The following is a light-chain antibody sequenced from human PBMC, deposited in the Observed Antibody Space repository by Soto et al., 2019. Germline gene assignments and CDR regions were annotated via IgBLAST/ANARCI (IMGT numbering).Light chain of an antibody. V-gene: IGLV2-23*02. CDR3: CSYAGSTTHYV. CDR1: SSDVGYYNL. J-gene: IGLJ1*01. CDR2: EVN. Sequence: QSVLTQPAAVSGSTGQSITISCTGTSSDVGYYNLVSWYQQHPGKAPKIIIYEVNKRPSGFSNRFSGSKSGNTASLTISGLQAEDEADYYCCSYAGSTTHYVFGTGTKVTVL.